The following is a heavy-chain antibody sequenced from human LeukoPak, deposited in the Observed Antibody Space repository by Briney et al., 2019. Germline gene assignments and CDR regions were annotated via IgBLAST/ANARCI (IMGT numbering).Heavy chain of an antibody. CDR2: IYTSGST. CDR3: ARDGVYSSSWFPYFDY. Sequence: SETLSLTCTVSGGSISSYYWSWIRQPAGKGLEWIGRIYTSGSTSYNPSLRGRVTMSVDTSKNQFSLKLTSVTAADTAVYYCARDGVYSSSWFPYFDYWGQGILVTVSS. V-gene: IGHV4-4*07. J-gene: IGHJ4*02. CDR1: GGSISSYY. D-gene: IGHD6-13*01.